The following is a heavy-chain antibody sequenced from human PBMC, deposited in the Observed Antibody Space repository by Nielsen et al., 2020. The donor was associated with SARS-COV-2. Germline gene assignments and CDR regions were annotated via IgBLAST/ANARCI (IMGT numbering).Heavy chain of an antibody. CDR1: GDSIRNSRYY. J-gene: IGHJ6*02. CDR3: VRDTLAHGLDV. V-gene: IGHV4-31*03. CDR2: IHYTGSA. Sequence: SETLSLTCSVSGDSIRNSRYYWTWVRQPPGRGPEWIGNIHYTGSANYSPSLKSRLSMSLEASRNQFSLSVKSKTAADSAEYYCVRDTLAHGLDVWGQGITVTVSS.